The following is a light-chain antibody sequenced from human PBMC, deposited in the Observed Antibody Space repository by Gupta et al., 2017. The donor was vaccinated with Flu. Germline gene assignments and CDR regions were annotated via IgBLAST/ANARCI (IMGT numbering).Light chain of an antibody. CDR2: STS. CDR1: TRAITSSCQ. V-gene: IGLV7-43*01. Sequence: TRAITSSCQPDCFQQKPSQAPRALIYSTSKKHSWTPARFSGSLRGGKAARTLSGVQPDDEADYYCLLYNGGAYVVFGGGTKVTVL. J-gene: IGLJ2*01. CDR3: LLYNGGAYVV.